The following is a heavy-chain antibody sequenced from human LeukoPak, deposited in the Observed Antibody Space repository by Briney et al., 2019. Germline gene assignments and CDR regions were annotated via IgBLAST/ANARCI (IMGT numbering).Heavy chain of an antibody. CDR2: INSDGSDT. CDR1: GFTFSNFW. D-gene: IGHD5-12*01. CDR3: ARDNSGSDPEHWAR. J-gene: IGHJ4*02. Sequence: GGSLRLSCAASGFTFSNFWMHWVRQAPGKGLVGVSRINSDGSDTRYADSVKGRFTISRDNAKNSLFLQMNSLRAEDTAVYYCARDNSGSDPEHWARWGQGTLVIVSS. V-gene: IGHV3-74*01.